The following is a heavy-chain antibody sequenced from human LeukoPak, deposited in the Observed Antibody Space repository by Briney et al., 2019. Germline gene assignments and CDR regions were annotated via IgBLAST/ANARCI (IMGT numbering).Heavy chain of an antibody. V-gene: IGHV4-34*01. J-gene: IGHJ6*02. CDR1: GGSFSGYY. CDR3: ARGRITILGVQKGYYYYGMDV. CDR2: INHSGST. D-gene: IGHD3-3*01. Sequence: SETLSLTCAVYGGSFSGYYWSWIRQPPGKGLEWIGEINHSGSTNYNPSLKSRVTISVDTSKNQFSLKLSSVTAADTAVYYCARGRITILGVQKGYYYYGMDVWGQGTTVTVSS.